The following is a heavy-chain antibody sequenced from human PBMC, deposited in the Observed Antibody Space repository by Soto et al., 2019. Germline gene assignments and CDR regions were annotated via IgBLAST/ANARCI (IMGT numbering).Heavy chain of an antibody. V-gene: IGHV4-30-4*01. J-gene: IGHJ3*02. CDR1: GGSISSGDYY. CDR3: VRTTVVTGDAFDI. Sequence: QVQLQESGPGLVKPSQTLSLTCTVSGGSISSGDYYWSWIRQPPGKGLEWIGYIYYSGSTYYNPSLKSRVTISVDTSKNQFSLKLSSVTAADTAVYYCVRTTVVTGDAFDIWGQGTMVTVSS. D-gene: IGHD4-17*01. CDR2: IYYSGST.